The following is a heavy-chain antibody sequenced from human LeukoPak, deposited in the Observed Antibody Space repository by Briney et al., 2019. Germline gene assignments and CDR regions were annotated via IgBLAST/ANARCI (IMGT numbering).Heavy chain of an antibody. J-gene: IGHJ4*02. CDR2: IYYSGST. CDR3: ARDEDSSGYSDY. Sequence: PSETLSLTCTVSGGSISSYYWSWIRQPPGKGLEWIGYIYYSGSTTYNPSLKSRVTISVDTSKNQFSLKLSSVTAADTAVYYCARDEDSSGYSDYWGQGTLVTVSS. V-gene: IGHV4-59*01. CDR1: GGSISSYY. D-gene: IGHD3-22*01.